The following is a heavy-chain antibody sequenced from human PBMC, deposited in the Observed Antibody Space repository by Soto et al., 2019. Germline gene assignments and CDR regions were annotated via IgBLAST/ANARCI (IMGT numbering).Heavy chain of an antibody. J-gene: IGHJ4*02. CDR1: GFTFSRNA. D-gene: IGHD6-13*01. Sequence: GGSLRLSCAASGFTFSRNAMSWVRQAPGKGLEWVSVMSGSGGSTYYADSVTGRFTISRDNSKNTLYLQMNSLRAEDTAVYYCAKGYREYSSSWFDYWGQGTLVTVSS. CDR2: MSGSGGST. CDR3: AKGYREYSSSWFDY. V-gene: IGHV3-23*01.